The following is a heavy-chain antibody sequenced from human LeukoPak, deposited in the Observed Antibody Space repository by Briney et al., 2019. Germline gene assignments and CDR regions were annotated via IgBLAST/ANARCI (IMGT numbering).Heavy chain of an antibody. Sequence: PGGSLRLSCAASGFTFSRYSMNWVRQAPGKGLEWVSSISSGSSFMYYADSVKGRFTISRDNAKNSLYLQMNSLRAKDTALYYCARGDTAMVLCAFDIWGQGTMVTVSS. CDR1: GFTFSRYS. CDR2: ISSGSSFM. V-gene: IGHV3-21*03. D-gene: IGHD5-18*01. CDR3: ARGDTAMVLCAFDI. J-gene: IGHJ3*02.